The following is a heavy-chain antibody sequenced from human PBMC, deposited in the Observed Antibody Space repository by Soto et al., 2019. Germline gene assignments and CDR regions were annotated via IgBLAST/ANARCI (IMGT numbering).Heavy chain of an antibody. D-gene: IGHD3-22*01. CDR3: ARALAHPPRYYYDSSGYPFDI. Sequence: GGSLRLSCAASGFIFSNYAMHWVRQAPGKGLEWVALISYDGSDKDYADSVKGRFTISRDNSRNTLFLQMNSLRAEDTAVYYCARALAHPPRYYYDSSGYPFDIWGQGTMVTVSS. V-gene: IGHV3-30-3*01. CDR1: GFIFSNYA. CDR2: ISYDGSDK. J-gene: IGHJ3*02.